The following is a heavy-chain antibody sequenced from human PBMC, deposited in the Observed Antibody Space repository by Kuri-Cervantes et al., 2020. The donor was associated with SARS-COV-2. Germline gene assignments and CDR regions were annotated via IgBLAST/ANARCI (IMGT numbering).Heavy chain of an antibody. CDR2: ISSSSSTI. D-gene: IGHD5-24*01. J-gene: IGHJ4*02. CDR1: GFTFSSYS. Sequence: GGSLRLSCAASGFTFSSYSMNWVRQAPGKGLEWVSYISSSSSTIYYADSVKGRFTISRDNAKNSLYLRMNSLRAEDTAVYYCARDHTKRWPINSYFDYWGQGTLVTVSS. CDR3: ARDHTKRWPINSYFDY. V-gene: IGHV3-48*01.